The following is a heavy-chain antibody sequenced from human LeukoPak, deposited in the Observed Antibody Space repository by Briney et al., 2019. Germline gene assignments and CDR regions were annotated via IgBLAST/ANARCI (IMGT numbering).Heavy chain of an antibody. CDR3: ARSYGSGTYPFDY. Sequence: GGSLRLSCAASGFTFSSYSMNWARQAPGKGLEWVGRTRKKVNSYTTEYAASVKGRFTISRDDSKNSLYLQMNSLKTEDTAVYYCARSYGSGTYPFDYWGQGTLVTVSA. CDR2: TRKKVNSYTT. J-gene: IGHJ4*02. CDR1: GFTFSSYS. V-gene: IGHV3-72*01. D-gene: IGHD3-10*01.